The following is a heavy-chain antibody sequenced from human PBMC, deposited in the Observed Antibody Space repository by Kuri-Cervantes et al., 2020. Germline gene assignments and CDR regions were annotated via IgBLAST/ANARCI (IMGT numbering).Heavy chain of an antibody. J-gene: IGHJ4*02. V-gene: IGHV3-30-3*01. Sequence: LSLTCAASGFTFSSYAMHWVRQATGKGLEWVAVISYDGSNKYYADSVKGRFTISRDNSKNTLYLQMNSLRAEDTAVYYCARDFSVTNPFSFDYWGQGTLVTVSS. CDR3: ARDFSVTNPFSFDY. CDR2: ISYDGSNK. D-gene: IGHD2-21*02. CDR1: GFTFSSYA.